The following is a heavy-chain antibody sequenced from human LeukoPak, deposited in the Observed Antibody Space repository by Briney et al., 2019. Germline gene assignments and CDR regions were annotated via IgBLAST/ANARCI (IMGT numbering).Heavy chain of an antibody. CDR1: GYTFTTYA. J-gene: IGHJ6*02. CDR2: INAGNGNT. V-gene: IGHV1-3*01. Sequence: GASVKVSCKASGYTFTTYATHWVRQAPGQRLEWMGWINAGNGNTKYSQKFQGRVTITRDTSASTVYMDLSSLRSEDTAVYFCARGGITIFGVVIIGDYYGMDVWGQGTTVTVSS. CDR3: ARGGITIFGVVIIGDYYGMDV. D-gene: IGHD3-3*01.